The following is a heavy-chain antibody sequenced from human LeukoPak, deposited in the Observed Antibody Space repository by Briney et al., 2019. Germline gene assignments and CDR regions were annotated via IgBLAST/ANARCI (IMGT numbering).Heavy chain of an antibody. V-gene: IGHV4-39*01. Sequence: SETLSLTCTVSGGSISSSSYYWGWIRQPPGKGLEWIGSIYYSRSTYYNPSLKSRITISVDTSKNQFSLKLSSVTAADTAVYYGARVVVVPAAIGLNYYGMDVWGQGTAVTASS. CDR2: IYYSRST. CDR3: ARVVVVPAAIGLNYYGMDV. J-gene: IGHJ6*02. CDR1: GGSISSSSYY. D-gene: IGHD2-2*02.